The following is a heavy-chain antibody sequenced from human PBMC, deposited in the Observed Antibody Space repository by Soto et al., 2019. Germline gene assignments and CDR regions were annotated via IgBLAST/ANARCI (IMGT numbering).Heavy chain of an antibody. V-gene: IGHV4-31*03. CDR2: IYYSGST. CDR1: CYSIHSGGSY. CDR3: ARDWGSGSYLAFDI. J-gene: IGHJ3*02. D-gene: IGHD3-10*01. Sequence: SETLSLTCTVSCYSIHSGGSYWTVIRQHPGKGLEWIGYIYYSGSTYYNPSLKSRVTISVDTSKNQFSLKLSSVTAADTAVYYCARDWGSGSYLAFDIWGQGTMVT.